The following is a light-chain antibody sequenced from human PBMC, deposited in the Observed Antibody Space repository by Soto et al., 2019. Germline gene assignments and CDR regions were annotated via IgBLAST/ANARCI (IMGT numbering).Light chain of an antibody. CDR1: QSVSSN. CDR2: DAS. Sequence: EIVMTQSPASLSVSPGERATLSCRASQSVSSNLAWYQQKPGQAPRHLIYDASTRATGVPATFSGSGSWTEFTLTFSSLQSEDFGGYYCQQYTNWPPLTFGGGTKVESK. V-gene: IGKV3-15*01. CDR3: QQYTNWPPLT. J-gene: IGKJ4*01.